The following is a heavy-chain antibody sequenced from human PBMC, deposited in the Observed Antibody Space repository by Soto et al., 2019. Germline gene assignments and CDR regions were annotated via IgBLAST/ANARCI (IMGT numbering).Heavy chain of an antibody. J-gene: IGHJ6*02. V-gene: IGHV3-23*01. Sequence: GGSLRLSCAASGFTFSNYAVTWVRQAPGKGLEWVSTISGSGGSTYYADSVKGRFTISRDNSKNTLYLQMNSLRAEDTAVYYCARDIAAAGTSYYYYGMDVWGQGTTVTVSS. D-gene: IGHD6-13*01. CDR2: ISGSGGST. CDR1: GFTFSNYA. CDR3: ARDIAAAGTSYYYYGMDV.